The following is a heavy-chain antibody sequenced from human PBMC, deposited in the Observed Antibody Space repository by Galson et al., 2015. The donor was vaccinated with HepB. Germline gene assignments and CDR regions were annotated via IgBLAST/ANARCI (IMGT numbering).Heavy chain of an antibody. V-gene: IGHV1-2*04. CDR1: GYTFTGYY. CDR3: ARGPPVDTKYFDY. CDR2: INPNSGGT. D-gene: IGHD5-18*01. Sequence: SVKVSCKASGYTFTGYYMHWVRQAPGQGLEWMGWINPNSGGTNYAQKFQGWVTMTRDTSISTAYMELSRLRSDDTAVYYCARGPPVDTKYFDYWGQGTLVTVSS. J-gene: IGHJ4*02.